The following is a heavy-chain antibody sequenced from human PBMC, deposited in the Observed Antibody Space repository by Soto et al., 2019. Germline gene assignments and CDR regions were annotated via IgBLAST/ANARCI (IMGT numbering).Heavy chain of an antibody. J-gene: IGHJ3*02. CDR3: ARGDSDDAFDI. V-gene: IGHV3-48*01. CDR1: GVTFSSHS. CDR2: ISSSSSTI. D-gene: IGHD3-22*01. Sequence: EVQLVESGGGLVQPGGSLRLACAASGVTFSSHSMNWVLQAPGKGLEWVSYISSSSSTIYYADSVKGRFTISRDNAKSSLYLQMTSLRAEDTAVYYCARGDSDDAFDIWGQGTMVTVSA.